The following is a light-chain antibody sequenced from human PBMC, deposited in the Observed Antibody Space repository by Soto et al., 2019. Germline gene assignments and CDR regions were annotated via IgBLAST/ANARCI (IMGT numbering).Light chain of an antibody. V-gene: IGKV1-13*02. J-gene: IGKJ5*01. CDR2: DAS. CDR1: QGISSA. CDR3: QQLNSYPIT. Sequence: AIQLTQSPSSLSASVGDRVTITCRASQGISSALAWYQQKPGKAPKLLIYDASSLESGVPSRFSGSGSGTDFTITISSLQPEDFATYYCQQLNSYPITFGQGTRLEIK.